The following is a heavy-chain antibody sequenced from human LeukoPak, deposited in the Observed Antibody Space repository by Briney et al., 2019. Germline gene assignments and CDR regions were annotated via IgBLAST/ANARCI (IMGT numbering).Heavy chain of an antibody. J-gene: IGHJ4*02. Sequence: GGSLRLSCAASGFIFSDDYMDWVRQAPGKGPEGVGRSRNKAKSYTTEYAASVKGRFTISREDSKNSLYLQMNSLKTEDTAVYYCARVTTIFDYYYDYWGQGTLVTVSS. CDR2: SRNKAKSYTT. CDR3: ARVTTIFDYYYDY. D-gene: IGHD4-11*01. V-gene: IGHV3-72*01. CDR1: GFIFSDDY.